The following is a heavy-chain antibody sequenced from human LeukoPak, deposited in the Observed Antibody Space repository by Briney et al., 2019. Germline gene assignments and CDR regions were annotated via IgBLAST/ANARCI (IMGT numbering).Heavy chain of an antibody. CDR3: ARRRTGTTPYDAFDI. V-gene: IGHV3-30*14. J-gene: IGHJ3*02. CDR2: ISYDGSNK. Sequence: GGSLRLSCAASGFTFSSYAMHWVRQAPGKGLEWVAVISYDGSNKYYADSVKGRFTISRDNSKNTLYLQMNSLRAEDTAVYYCARRRTGTTPYDAFDIWGQGTMVTVSS. CDR1: GFTFSSYA. D-gene: IGHD1-1*01.